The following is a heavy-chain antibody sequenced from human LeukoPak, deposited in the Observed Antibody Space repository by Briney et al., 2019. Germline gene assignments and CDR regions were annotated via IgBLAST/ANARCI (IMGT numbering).Heavy chain of an antibody. CDR1: GFTFSSYG. V-gene: IGHV3-30*02. D-gene: IGHD5-24*01. Sequence: GGSLRLSCAASGFTFSSYGMHWVRQAPGKGLEWVAFIRYDGSNKYYADSVKGRFTISRDNSKNTLYLQMNSLRAEDTAVYYCAKVAGRDGYNYYFDYWGQGTLVTVSS. J-gene: IGHJ4*02. CDR2: IRYDGSNK. CDR3: AKVAGRDGYNYYFDY.